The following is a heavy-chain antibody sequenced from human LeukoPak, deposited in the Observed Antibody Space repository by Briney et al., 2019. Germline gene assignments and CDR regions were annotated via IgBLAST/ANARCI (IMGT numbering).Heavy chain of an antibody. CDR1: GGTFSSYA. J-gene: IGHJ4*02. CDR2: IIPILGIA. CDR3: ARDWANYYGSGSYFDY. D-gene: IGHD3-10*01. Sequence: SVKVSCKASGGTFSSYAISWVRQAPGQGLEWMGRIIPILGIANYAQKFQGRVTITADKSTSTAYMELSSLRSEDTAVYYCARDWANYYGSGSYFDYWGQGTLVTVSS. V-gene: IGHV1-69*04.